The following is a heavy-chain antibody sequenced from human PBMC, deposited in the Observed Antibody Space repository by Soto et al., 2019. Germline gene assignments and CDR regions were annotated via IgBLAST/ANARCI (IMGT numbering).Heavy chain of an antibody. V-gene: IGHV3-23*01. Sequence: PGGSLRLSCAASGFTFSSYPMSWFRRARGKGLDWVSANSGSGCSTCYADSVKGRFTIFRDNSKNALYLQMHRLRAEDTAVYYCAKSHLLGYCSSNSCSVEYWGQGTLVTVSS. CDR2: NSGSGCST. D-gene: IGHD2-2*01. CDR1: GFTFSSYP. CDR3: AKSHLLGYCSSNSCSVEY. J-gene: IGHJ4*02.